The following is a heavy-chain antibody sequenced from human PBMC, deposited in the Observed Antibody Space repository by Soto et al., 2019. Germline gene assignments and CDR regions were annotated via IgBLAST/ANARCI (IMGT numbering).Heavy chain of an antibody. D-gene: IGHD4-4*01. CDR2: ISGSGGAT. V-gene: IGHV3-23*01. J-gene: IGHJ4*02. Sequence: EVQLLESGGGLVQPGGSLRLSCAASGFTFSDYAINWVRQAPGKGLEWIATISGSGGATYYADSVKGRFTISRDNSKNTLFLQMNSLRDEDTATYYCAKDLDSYSVGMGYSFDYWGQGTLVTVSS. CDR3: AKDLDSYSVGMGYSFDY. CDR1: GFTFSDYA.